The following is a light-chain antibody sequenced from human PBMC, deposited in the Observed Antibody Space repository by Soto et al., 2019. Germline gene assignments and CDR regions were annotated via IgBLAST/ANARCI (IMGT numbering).Light chain of an antibody. J-gene: IGKJ2*01. CDR1: QAVSTSS. Sequence: EIVLTQSPATLSLSPGERVTVSCRASQAVSTSSFAWYQQKPGQAPRLLFYDDFSRATGVPDRFSVSGSGTDFNLTISRLEPEDVAVYFCQQYGDTPETFGQGTKLEIK. CDR3: QQYGDTPET. CDR2: DDF. V-gene: IGKV3-20*01.